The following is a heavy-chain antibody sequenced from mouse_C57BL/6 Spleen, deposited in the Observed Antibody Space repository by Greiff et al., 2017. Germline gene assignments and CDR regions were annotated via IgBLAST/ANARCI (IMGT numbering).Heavy chain of an antibody. CDR3: ARENGSSYRGYFDY. V-gene: IGHV5-16*01. CDR2: INYDGSST. Sequence: EVHLVESEGGLVQPGSSMKLSCTASGFTFSDYYMAWVRQVPEKGLEWVANINYDGSSTYYLDSLKSRFIISRDNAKNILYLQMSSLKSEDTATYYCARENGSSYRGYFDYWGQGTTLTVSS. D-gene: IGHD1-1*01. J-gene: IGHJ2*01. CDR1: GFTFSDYY.